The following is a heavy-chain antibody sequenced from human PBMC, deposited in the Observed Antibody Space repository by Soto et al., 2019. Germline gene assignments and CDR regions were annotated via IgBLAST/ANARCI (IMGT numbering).Heavy chain of an antibody. Sequence: SETLSLTCTVSGGSISGGDWIWIRQPPATRLEWNGHTFYTGSTTYYPSPASRVPLSVSTSKTQFSLRLSSVTAADTAVYYCARVGSSGRSSDYWGQGTLVTVSS. CDR2: TFYTGST. J-gene: IGHJ4*02. CDR1: GGSISGGD. CDR3: ARVGSSGRSSDY. V-gene: IGHV4-59*13. D-gene: IGHD3-22*01.